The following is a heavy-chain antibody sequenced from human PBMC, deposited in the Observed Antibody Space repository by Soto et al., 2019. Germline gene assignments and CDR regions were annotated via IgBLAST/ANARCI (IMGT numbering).Heavy chain of an antibody. D-gene: IGHD6-25*01. Sequence: QVQLVESGGGVVQPGRTLRLSCAASGFTFNIHGMHWVRQAPGKGLEWVAVIWSDGSRKYYADSVRGRFTISRDNSNNPLDLHMNSLSVEDTAVYYCAREGPHSGTGVFDIWGQGTKVTVSS. CDR3: AREGPHSGTGVFDI. CDR1: GFTFNIHG. J-gene: IGHJ3*02. V-gene: IGHV3-33*01. CDR2: IWSDGSRK.